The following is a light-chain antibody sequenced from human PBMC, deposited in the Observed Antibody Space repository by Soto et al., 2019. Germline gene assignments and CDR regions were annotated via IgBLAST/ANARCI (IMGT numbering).Light chain of an antibody. CDR3: MQAHQTPYT. V-gene: IGKV2-28*01. Sequence: DIVMTQSPLSLPVTPGEPASISCRSSQSLLQTNGYNYLDWYVQKPGQSPQLLIYLASSRASGVLDMXRGSRSGTDFTLEISRVEAEDVGVYYCMQAHQTPYTFGQGTKLEIK. CDR2: LAS. J-gene: IGKJ2*01. CDR1: QSLLQTNGYNY.